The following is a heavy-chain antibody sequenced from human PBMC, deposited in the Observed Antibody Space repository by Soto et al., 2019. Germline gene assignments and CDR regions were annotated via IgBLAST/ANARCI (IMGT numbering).Heavy chain of an antibody. CDR2: ISGSGGTT. V-gene: IGHV3-11*01. Sequence: GGSLRLSCAATGFTFSEYYMSWIRQAPGKRLEWVSYISGSGGTTYYGDPVRGRFTISRDNAKNSLSLQMNSLRGEDTAVYYYVREYMTTVTNRYLDYWGQGTLVTVSS. J-gene: IGHJ4*02. CDR1: GFTFSEYY. CDR3: VREYMTTVTNRYLDY. D-gene: IGHD4-4*01.